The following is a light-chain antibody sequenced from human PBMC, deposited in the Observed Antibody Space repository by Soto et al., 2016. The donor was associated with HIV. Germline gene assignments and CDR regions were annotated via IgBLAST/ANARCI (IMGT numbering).Light chain of an antibody. CDR3: QQAHSFPLT. CDR2: AAS. J-gene: IGKJ4*01. V-gene: IGKV1-39*01. CDR1: QSITNY. Sequence: DIQMTQSPFSLSASVGDRVTITCRASQSITNYLNWYQQKPGKAPKVLIYAASNLQSGVPSRFSGSGSGTDFTLTISSLQPEDFATYFCQQAHSFPLTFGGGTKVEIK.